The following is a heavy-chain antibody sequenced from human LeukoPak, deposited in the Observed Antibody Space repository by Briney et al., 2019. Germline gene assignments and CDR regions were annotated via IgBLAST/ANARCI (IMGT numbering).Heavy chain of an antibody. CDR3: TADIEWSVVPGPFGS. Sequence: GGSLRLSCAASGFSFSKVWMSWVRQVPGKGLEWVGRLKSKEDGGATDYAAPVKGRFTISRDDSKDTLYLQMNSLKTEDAAVYYCTADIEWSVVPGPFGSWGQGILVVVSS. D-gene: IGHD4-23*01. CDR2: LKSKEDGGAT. V-gene: IGHV3-15*05. CDR1: GFSFSKVW. J-gene: IGHJ4*02.